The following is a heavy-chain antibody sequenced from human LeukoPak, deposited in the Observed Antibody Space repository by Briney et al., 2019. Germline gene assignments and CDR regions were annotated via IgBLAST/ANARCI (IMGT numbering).Heavy chain of an antibody. Sequence: GGSLRLSCAASGFTFSSYAMSWVRQAPGKGLEWVSALSGSVGSTYYADSVKGRFTISRDNAKNSLYLQMNSLRAEDTALYYCAKDMGYSYGSNAFDSWGQGTMVTVSS. CDR3: AKDMGYSYGSNAFDS. D-gene: IGHD5-18*01. J-gene: IGHJ3*02. V-gene: IGHV3-23*01. CDR1: GFTFSSYA. CDR2: LSGSVGST.